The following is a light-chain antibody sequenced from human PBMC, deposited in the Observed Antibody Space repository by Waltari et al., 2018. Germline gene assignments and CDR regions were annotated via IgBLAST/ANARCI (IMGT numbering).Light chain of an antibody. CDR1: SGHSNNV. CDR2: VNSDGSH. J-gene: IGLJ3*02. V-gene: IGLV4-69*01. Sequence: QLVLTQSPSASASLGASVKLTCTLSSGHSNNVIAWLQQRPEKGPRYLMKVNSDGSHNKGDGIPDRFSGSSSGAERYLTISSLQSEDEADYFCQTGGHGTWVFGGGTKLTVL. CDR3: QTGGHGTWV.